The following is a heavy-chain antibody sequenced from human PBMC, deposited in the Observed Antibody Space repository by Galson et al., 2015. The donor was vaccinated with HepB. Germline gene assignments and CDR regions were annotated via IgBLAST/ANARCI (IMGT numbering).Heavy chain of an antibody. CDR1: GVSFSDYY. J-gene: IGHJ5*02. D-gene: IGHD2-15*01. CDR2: IRHSGRT. CDR3: ARGSSPANWFDP. Sequence: LSLTCAVTGVSFSDYYWVWIRQSPGKGLEWIGEIRHSGRTNYNPSLKSRVTIPVDTSKNQFTLNLNSVTAADTAVYFCARGSSPANWFDPWGQGTLVTVSS. V-gene: IGHV4-34*01.